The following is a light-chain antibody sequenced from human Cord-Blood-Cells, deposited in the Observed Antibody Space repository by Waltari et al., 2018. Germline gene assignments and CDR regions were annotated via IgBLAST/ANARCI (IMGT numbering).Light chain of an antibody. CDR2: GAS. CDR3: QQYNNWPMYT. CDR1: QSVSSN. J-gene: IGKJ2*01. Sequence: TLSVSPGERATLSCRASQSVSSNLAWYQQKPGQAPRLLIYGASTRATGIPARFSGSGSGTEFTLTISSLQSEDFAVYYCQQYNNWPMYTFGQGTKLEIK. V-gene: IGKV3-15*01.